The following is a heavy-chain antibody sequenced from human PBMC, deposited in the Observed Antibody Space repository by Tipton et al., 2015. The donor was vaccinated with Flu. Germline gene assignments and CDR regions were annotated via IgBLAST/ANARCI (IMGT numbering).Heavy chain of an antibody. CDR2: IYHSGST. D-gene: IGHD4-17*01. CDR1: AYSISSGYY. J-gene: IGHJ3*02. V-gene: IGHV4-38-2*01. CDR3: ARAPKPLYGDYRDAFDI. Sequence: GLVKPSETLSLICAVSAYSISSGYYWGWVRQPPGKGLEWIGCIYHSGSTNYNPSLKSRVTISVDKSKNQFSLKLSSVTAADAAVYYCARAPKPLYGDYRDAFDIWGQGTMVTVSS.